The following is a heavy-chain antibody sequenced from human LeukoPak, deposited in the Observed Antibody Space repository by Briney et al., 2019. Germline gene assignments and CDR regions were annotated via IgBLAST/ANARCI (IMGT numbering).Heavy chain of an antibody. V-gene: IGHV4-30-2*01. CDR2: IYHSGST. Sequence: SETLSLTCTVSGGSISSGGYYWSWIRQPPGKGLEWIGYIYHSGSTYYNPSLKSRVTISVDRSKNQFSLKLSSVTAANTAVYYCARSQGVNWYFDLWGRGTLVTVSS. J-gene: IGHJ2*01. CDR1: GGSISSGGYY. CDR3: ARSQGVNWYFDL.